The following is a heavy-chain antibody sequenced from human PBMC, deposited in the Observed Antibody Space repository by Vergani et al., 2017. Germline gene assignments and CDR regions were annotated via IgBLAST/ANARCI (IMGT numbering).Heavy chain of an antibody. D-gene: IGHD2-2*01. CDR2: ISGSGGST. J-gene: IGHJ5*02. CDR3: AITASCSGTSCP. V-gene: IGHV3-23*01. CDR1: GFTFSSYA. Sequence: EVQLLESGGGLVQPGGSLRLSCAASGFTFSSYAMSWVRQAPGKGLEWVSAISGSGGSTYYADSVKGRFTMSRDTPKNTLYLQMNSLRAEDTAVYYCAITASCSGTSCPWGQGTLVTVSS.